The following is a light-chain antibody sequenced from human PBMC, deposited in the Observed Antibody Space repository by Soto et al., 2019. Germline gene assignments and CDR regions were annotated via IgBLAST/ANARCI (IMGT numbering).Light chain of an antibody. Sequence: QPVLTQPRSVSGSPEQSVTISCTGSSSDVGDYNYVSWYQRHPGKAPKLMIYDVSKRPSGVPDRFSGSKSGNTASLTISGLQAEDEADYYCCSYVGSNTLYVFGTGTKVTVL. CDR1: SSDVGDYNY. CDR3: CSYVGSNTLYV. CDR2: DVS. V-gene: IGLV2-11*01. J-gene: IGLJ1*01.